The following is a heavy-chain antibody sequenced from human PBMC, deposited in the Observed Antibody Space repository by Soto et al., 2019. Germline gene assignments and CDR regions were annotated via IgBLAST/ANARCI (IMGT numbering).Heavy chain of an antibody. Sequence: SETLSLTCTVYGASMSDYHGSWIRQSPGKGLEHIGYLHSSGFAEYNPSLKSRVTISMDTSRNQFSLKLRFVTAADTAIYYCARSGHTFVGAVWGQGVLVTVSS. CDR1: GASMSDYH. J-gene: IGHJ4*02. V-gene: IGHV4-59*01. CDR2: LHSSGFA. CDR3: ARSGHTFVGAV. D-gene: IGHD1-26*01.